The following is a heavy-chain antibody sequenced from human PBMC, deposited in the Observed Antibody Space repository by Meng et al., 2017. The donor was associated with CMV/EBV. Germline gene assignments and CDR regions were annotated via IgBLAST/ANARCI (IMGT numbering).Heavy chain of an antibody. CDR2: IIPIFGTA. CDR3: ARGRSSRSGGGYYYYGMDV. V-gene: IGHV1-69*05. Sequence: VKVSCKASGGTFSSYAISWVRQAPGQGLEWMGGIIPIFGTANYAQKFQGRVTITTDESTSTAYMELSSLRSEDTAVYYCARGRSSRSGGGYYYYGMDVWGQGTTVTVSS. CDR1: GGTFSSYA. J-gene: IGHJ6*02. D-gene: IGHD6-13*01.